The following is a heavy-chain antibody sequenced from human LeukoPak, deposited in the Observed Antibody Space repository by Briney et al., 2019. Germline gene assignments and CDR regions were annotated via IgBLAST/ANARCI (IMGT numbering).Heavy chain of an antibody. CDR1: GYTFISYD. CDR3: ARGLYYYDSIGRTPYDY. D-gene: IGHD3-22*01. J-gene: IGHJ4*02. CDR2: MNPNSGIT. Sequence: ASVKVSCKASGYTFISYDINWVRQATGQGLEWMGWMNPNSGITGYAQKFQGRVSMTRNTSINTAYMELSSLRSEDTAVYYCARGLYYYDSIGRTPYDYWGQGTLVTVSS. V-gene: IGHV1-8*01.